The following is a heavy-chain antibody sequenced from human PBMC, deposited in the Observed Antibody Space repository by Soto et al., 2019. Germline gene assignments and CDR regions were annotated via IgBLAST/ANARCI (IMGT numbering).Heavy chain of an antibody. V-gene: IGHV4-59*01. Sequence: PSETLSLTCTVSGGSISSYYWSWIRQPPGKGLEWIGYIYYSGSTNYNPSLKSRVTISVDTSKNQFSLKLSSVTAADTAVYYCAIEVSKYCTNGVCYMRPFDIWGQGTMVTVS. CDR3: AIEVSKYCTNGVCYMRPFDI. J-gene: IGHJ3*02. D-gene: IGHD2-8*01. CDR2: IYYSGST. CDR1: GGSISSYY.